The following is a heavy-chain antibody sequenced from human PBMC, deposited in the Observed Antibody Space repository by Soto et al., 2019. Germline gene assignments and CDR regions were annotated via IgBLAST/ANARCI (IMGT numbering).Heavy chain of an antibody. Sequence: QVPLVQSGAEVKKPGASVKVSCKASGYTFTSYGISWVRQAPGQGLEWMGWISAYNGNTNYAQKLQGRVTITTDTSTSTAYMELRSLRSDDTAVYYCARTIANVELGPYMDVWGKGTTVTVSS. CDR1: GYTFTSYG. CDR2: ISAYNGNT. J-gene: IGHJ6*03. CDR3: ARTIANVELGPYMDV. D-gene: IGHD7-27*01. V-gene: IGHV1-18*01.